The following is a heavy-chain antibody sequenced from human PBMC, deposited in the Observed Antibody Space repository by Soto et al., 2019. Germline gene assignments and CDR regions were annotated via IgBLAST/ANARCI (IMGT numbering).Heavy chain of an antibody. V-gene: IGHV1-24*01. CDR2: FDPEDGET. CDR1: GYTLTELS. CDR3: ATVIMRQLEFDL. J-gene: IGHJ2*01. Sequence: ASVKLSCKVSGYTLTELSMHWVRQAPGKGLEWMGGFDPEDGETIYAQKFQGRVTMTEDTSTDTAYMELSSLRSEDTAVYYCATVIMRQLEFDLWGRGTLVTVSS. D-gene: IGHD1-1*01.